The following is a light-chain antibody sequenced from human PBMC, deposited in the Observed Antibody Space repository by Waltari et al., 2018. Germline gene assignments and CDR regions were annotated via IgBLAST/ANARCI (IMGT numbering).Light chain of an antibody. CDR1: QSVLYSSNNKNY. Sequence: DIVMTQSPDSLAVSLGERATIHCKSSQSVLYSSNNKNYLAWYQQKPGQPPKLLIYWASTRESGVPDRFSGSGSGTDFTLTISSLQAEDVAVYYCQQYYSTLPYTFGQGTMLEIK. CDR3: QQYYSTLPYT. V-gene: IGKV4-1*01. CDR2: WAS. J-gene: IGKJ2*01.